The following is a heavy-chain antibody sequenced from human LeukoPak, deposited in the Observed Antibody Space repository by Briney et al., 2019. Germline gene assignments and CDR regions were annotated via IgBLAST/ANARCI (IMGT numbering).Heavy chain of an antibody. CDR3: ARVGRYCSGNRCLDY. D-gene: IGHD2-15*01. J-gene: IGHJ4*02. CDR2: ISKDGSDK. CDR1: GVTFNKTG. V-gene: IGHV3-30*03. Sequence: GGSLTPACASSGVTFNKTGMHWVRQAPGKGLEWVAVISKDGSDKSYADSVKGRFTIPRDNAKSSLYLQMNSLRAEDTAMYYCARVGRYCSGNRCLDYWGQGTMVTVSS.